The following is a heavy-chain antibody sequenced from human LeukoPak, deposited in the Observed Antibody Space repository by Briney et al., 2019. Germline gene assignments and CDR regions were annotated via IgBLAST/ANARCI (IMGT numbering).Heavy chain of an antibody. CDR1: GFSFSTTW. J-gene: IGHJ4*02. CDR2: INSDGSST. CDR3: AKEGG. D-gene: IGHD1-26*01. Sequence: GSLRFSCAASGFSFSTTWMHWVRQVPGKGLVWVSRINSDGSSTIYADSVKGRFTISRDNAKNSLYLQMNSLRAEDTALYYCAKEGGWGQGTLVTVSS. V-gene: IGHV3-74*01.